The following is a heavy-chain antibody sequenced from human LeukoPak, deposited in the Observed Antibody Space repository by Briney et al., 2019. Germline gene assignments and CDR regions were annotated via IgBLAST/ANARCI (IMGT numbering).Heavy chain of an antibody. D-gene: IGHD3-9*01. Sequence: PSETLSLTCAVYGGSFSGYYWSWIRQPPGKGLEWIGEINHSGSTNYNPALKSRVTITVDTSKNQFSLKLSSVTDVDTVVYYCARGAFPASFHAILNGYYRKYYYYYGMDVWGQGTTVAVSS. J-gene: IGHJ6*02. CDR2: INHSGST. V-gene: IGHV4-34*01. CDR1: GGSFSGYY. CDR3: ARGAFPASFHAILNGYYRKYYYYYGMDV.